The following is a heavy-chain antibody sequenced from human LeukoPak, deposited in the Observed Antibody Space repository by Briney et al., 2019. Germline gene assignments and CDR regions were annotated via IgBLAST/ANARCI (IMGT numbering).Heavy chain of an antibody. Sequence: GGSLRLSCAASGFTFSSYAMHWVRQAPGKGLEWVAVISYDGSNKYYADSVKGRFTISRDNSKNTLYLRMNSLRAEDTAVYYCARGMGMIGDYYFDYWGQGTLVTVSS. CDR3: ARGMGMIGDYYFDY. J-gene: IGHJ4*02. D-gene: IGHD4-17*01. V-gene: IGHV3-30*04. CDR1: GFTFSSYA. CDR2: ISYDGSNK.